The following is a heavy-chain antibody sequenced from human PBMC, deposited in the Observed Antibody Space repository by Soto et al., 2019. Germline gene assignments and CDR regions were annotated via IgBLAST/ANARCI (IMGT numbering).Heavy chain of an antibody. V-gene: IGHV3-74*03. J-gene: IGHJ6*02. CDR3: AREGSLGLDV. CDR1: GFIFSSFW. CDR2: INGDGASL. D-gene: IGHD3-10*01. Sequence: EVRLEEAGGGFVQPGGSLRVSCSGSGFIFSSFWMRWVRQGPGKGLEWVSRINGDGASLAYADSVKGRFSISRDNVENTLHLQMNSLGADDTAVYFCAREGSLGLDVWGRGTTVTVSS.